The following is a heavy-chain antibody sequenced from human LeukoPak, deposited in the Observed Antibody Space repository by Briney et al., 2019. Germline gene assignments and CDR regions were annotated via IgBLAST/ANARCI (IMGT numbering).Heavy chain of an antibody. CDR2: INHSGTT. Sequence: PSETLSLTCTVSGYSINSGYYWGWIRQPPEKGLEWIASINHSGTTYYNPSLASRVSISVDTSKNQFSLRLTSVTVADTAVYYCAREGPMFDSGSYSKSLGYWGQGTLVTVSS. J-gene: IGHJ4*02. CDR1: GYSINSGYY. D-gene: IGHD3-10*01. V-gene: IGHV4-38-2*02. CDR3: AREGPMFDSGSYSKSLGY.